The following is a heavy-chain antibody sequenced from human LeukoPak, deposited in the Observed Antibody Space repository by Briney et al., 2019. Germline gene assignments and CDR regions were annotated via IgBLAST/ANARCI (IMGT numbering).Heavy chain of an antibody. V-gene: IGHV1-8*01. J-gene: IGHJ4*02. CDR1: GYTFTSYD. D-gene: IGHD6-19*01. CDR3: ARGIAVAGSIRNVTPGDY. CDR2: MNPNSGNT. Sequence: GASVKVSCKASGYTFTSYDLNWVRQAPGQGLEWMGWMNPNSGNTGYAQKFQGRVSMTRDTSTSTAYMELRSLRSDDTAVYYCARGIAVAGSIRNVTPGDYWGQGTLVTVSS.